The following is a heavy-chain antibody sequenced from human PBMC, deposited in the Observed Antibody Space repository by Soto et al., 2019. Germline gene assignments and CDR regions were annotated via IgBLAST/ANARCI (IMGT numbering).Heavy chain of an antibody. J-gene: IGHJ5*02. CDR2: IYYSGST. CDR1: GGSISSGDYY. V-gene: IGHV4-30-4*01. D-gene: IGHD4-17*01. CDR3: VTQIFDYGRNWFDP. Sequence: QVQLQESGPGLVKPSQTLSLTCTVSGGSISSGDYYWSWIRQPPGKGLEWIGYIYYSGSTYYNPSLKSRVTISVDTSQNHFTLKLSSGTAACTAVYYCVTQIFDYGRNWFDPWGQGTLVTVFS.